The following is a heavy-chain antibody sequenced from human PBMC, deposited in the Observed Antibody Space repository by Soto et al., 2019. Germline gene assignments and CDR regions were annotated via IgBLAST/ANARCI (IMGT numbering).Heavy chain of an antibody. CDR3: ARDLRITMLRGPSPGY. D-gene: IGHD3-10*01. V-gene: IGHV3-33*01. J-gene: IGHJ4*02. CDR1: GFTFSSYG. Sequence: GGSLRRSCAASGFTFSSYGMHWVRQAPGKGLEWVALIWYDGGNKYYADSVKGRFTISRDNSKNTLYLQMNSLRAEDTAVYYCARDLRITMLRGPSPGYWGPGTLVTVSS. CDR2: IWYDGGNK.